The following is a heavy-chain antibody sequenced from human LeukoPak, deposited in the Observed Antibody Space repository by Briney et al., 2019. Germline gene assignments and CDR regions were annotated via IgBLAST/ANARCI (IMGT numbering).Heavy chain of an antibody. CDR1: GFTFSSYA. CDR2: ISGSGGST. J-gene: IGHJ4*02. Sequence: GGSLRLSCAASGFTFSSYAMSWVRQAPGKGLELVSAISGSGGSTYYADSVKGRFTISRDNSKNTLYLQMNSLRAEDTAVYYCANEGLQLYAFFDYWGQGTLVTVSS. D-gene: IGHD5-18*01. V-gene: IGHV3-23*01. CDR3: ANEGLQLYAFFDY.